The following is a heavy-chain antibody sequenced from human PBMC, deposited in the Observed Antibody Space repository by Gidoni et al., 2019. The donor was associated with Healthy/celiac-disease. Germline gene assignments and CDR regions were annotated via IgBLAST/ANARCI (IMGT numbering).Heavy chain of an antibody. V-gene: IGHV4-59*01. CDR2: IYYSGST. CDR3: ARDEAGTGVDY. J-gene: IGHJ4*02. Sequence: QVQLQESGPGLVKPSETLSLTCTVSGGSISSYYWSWIRQPPGKGLEWIGYIYYSGSTNYNPSLKSRVTISVDTSKNQFSLKLSSVTAADTAVYYCARDEAGTGVDYWGQGTLVTVSS. D-gene: IGHD1-1*01. CDR1: GGSISSYY.